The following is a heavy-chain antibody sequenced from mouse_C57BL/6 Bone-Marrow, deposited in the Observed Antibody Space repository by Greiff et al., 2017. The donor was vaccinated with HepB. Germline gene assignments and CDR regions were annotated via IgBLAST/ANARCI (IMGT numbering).Heavy chain of an antibody. V-gene: IGHV6-3*01. CDR2: IRLKSDNYAT. J-gene: IGHJ2*02. CDR3: TAATVVATN. CDR1: GFTFSNYW. Sequence: EVMLVESGGGLVQPGGSMKLSCVASGFTFSNYWMNWVRQSPEKGLEWVAQIRLKSDNYATHYAESVKGRFTISRDDSKSSVYLQMNNLRAEDTGIYYCTAATVVATNWGQGTSLTVSS. D-gene: IGHD1-1*01.